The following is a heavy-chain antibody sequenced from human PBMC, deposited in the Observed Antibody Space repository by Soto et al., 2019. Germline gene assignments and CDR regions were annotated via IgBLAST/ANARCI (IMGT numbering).Heavy chain of an antibody. J-gene: IGHJ6*02. CDR1: GGSISSGDYY. CDR3: ARDRRGGYYDFWRGYVGYYYGMDV. D-gene: IGHD3-3*01. Sequence: SETLSLTCTVSGGSISSGDYYWSWIRQPPGKGLEWIGYIYYSGSTYYNPSLKSRVTISVDTSKNQFSLKLSSVTAADTAVYYCARDRRGGYYDFWRGYVGYYYGMDVWGQGTTVTVSS. CDR2: IYYSGST. V-gene: IGHV4-30-4*01.